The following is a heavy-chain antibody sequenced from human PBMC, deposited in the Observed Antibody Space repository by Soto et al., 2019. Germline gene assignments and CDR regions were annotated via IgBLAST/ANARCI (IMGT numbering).Heavy chain of an antibody. D-gene: IGHD6-13*01. Sequence: GASVKVSCKASGYTFTSYGIGWVRQAPGQGLEWMGWISAYNGNTNYAQKLQGRVTMTTDTSTSTAYMELRSLRSDDTAVYYCARRVEGSYSSSWFDWFDPWGQGTLVTVPQ. CDR3: ARRVEGSYSSSWFDWFDP. V-gene: IGHV1-18*01. J-gene: IGHJ5*02. CDR1: GYTFTSYG. CDR2: ISAYNGNT.